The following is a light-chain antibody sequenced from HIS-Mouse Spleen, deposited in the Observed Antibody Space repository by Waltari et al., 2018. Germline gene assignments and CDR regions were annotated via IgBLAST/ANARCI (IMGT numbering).Light chain of an antibody. CDR3: QQRSNWWT. Sequence: EIVFTQSPATLSLSPGERATLSCRASQSFSSYLAWYQQKPGQAPRLLIYDASNRATGIPARFSGSGSGTDFTLTISSLEPEDFAVYYCQQRSNWWTFGQGTKVEIK. CDR2: DAS. J-gene: IGKJ1*01. CDR1: QSFSSY. V-gene: IGKV3-11*01.